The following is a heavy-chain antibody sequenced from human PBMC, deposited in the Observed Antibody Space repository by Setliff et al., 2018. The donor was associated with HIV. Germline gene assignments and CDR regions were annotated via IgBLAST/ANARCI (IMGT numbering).Heavy chain of an antibody. CDR1: NYSISSGHY. CDR2: IYHVGRA. CDR3: ARLLGRTVVVINAGFDY. D-gene: IGHD2-15*01. Sequence: SETLSLTCTISNYSISSGHYWGWIRQSPGKGLEWIGNIYHVGRAFYSPSLESRVSISVDTSKNQFSLRLTSLTAADTVVYYCARLLGRTVVVINAGFDYWGQGTLVTVSS. V-gene: IGHV4-38-2*02. J-gene: IGHJ4*02.